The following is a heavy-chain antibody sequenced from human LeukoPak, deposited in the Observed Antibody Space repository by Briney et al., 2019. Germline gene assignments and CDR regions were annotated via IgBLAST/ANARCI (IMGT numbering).Heavy chain of an antibody. CDR3: ARGKCSGGSCYRDY. CDR2: IYYSGST. CDR1: GGSISSYY. Sequence: SETLSLTCTVSGGSISSYYWSWIRQPPGKGLEWIGYIYYSGSTNYNPSLKSRVTISVVTSKNQFSLKLSSVTAADTAVYYCARGKCSGGSCYRDYWGQGTLVTVSS. V-gene: IGHV4-59*01. J-gene: IGHJ4*02. D-gene: IGHD2-15*01.